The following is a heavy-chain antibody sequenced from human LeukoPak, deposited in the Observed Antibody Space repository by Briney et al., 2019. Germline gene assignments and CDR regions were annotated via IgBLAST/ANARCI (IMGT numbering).Heavy chain of an antibody. CDR1: GFTFSGSA. J-gene: IGHJ4*02. CDR2: IRSKANSYAT. Sequence: GSLRLSCAASGFTFSGSAMHWVRQASGKGLEWVGRIRSKANSYATAYAASVKGRFTISRDDSKNTAYLQMNSLKTEDTAVYYCTRLNRWPEGSDDWGQGTLVTVSS. CDR3: TRLNRWPEGSDD. V-gene: IGHV3-73*01. D-gene: IGHD2/OR15-2a*01.